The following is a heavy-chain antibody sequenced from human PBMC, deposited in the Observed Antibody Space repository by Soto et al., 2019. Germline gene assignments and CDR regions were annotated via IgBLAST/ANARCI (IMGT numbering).Heavy chain of an antibody. J-gene: IGHJ6*02. CDR1: GYSFTSYW. CDR2: IDPSDSYT. CDR3: ASPTAVADTHHRYRMDV. Sequence: PGEALKICCKGSGYSFTSYWIGWVRQMPGKGLEWMGRIDPSDSYTNYSPSFQGHVTISADKSISTAYLQWSSLKASDTAMYYCASPTAVADTHHRYRMDVWGQGTTVTVSS. V-gene: IGHV5-10-1*01. D-gene: IGHD6-19*01.